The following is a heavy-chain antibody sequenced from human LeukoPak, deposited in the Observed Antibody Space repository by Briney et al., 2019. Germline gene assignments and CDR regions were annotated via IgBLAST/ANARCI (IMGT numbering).Heavy chain of an antibody. Sequence: SETLSLTCTVSGGSISSSSYYWGWIRQSPGKGLEWIGSIYYSGSTYYNPSLKSRVTISVDTSKNQFSLKLRSVTAADTAVYYCARLSASYSLFWGQGTRVTVSS. J-gene: IGHJ4*02. CDR2: IYYSGST. V-gene: IGHV4-39*01. CDR1: GGSISSSSYY. D-gene: IGHD1-26*01. CDR3: ARLSASYSLF.